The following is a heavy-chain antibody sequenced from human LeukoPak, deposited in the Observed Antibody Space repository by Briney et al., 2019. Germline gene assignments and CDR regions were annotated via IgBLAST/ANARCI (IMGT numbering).Heavy chain of an antibody. Sequence: PSETLSLTCAVSGYSISSGYYWGWIRQPPGKGLEWIGSIYHSGSTYYNPSLKSRVTISVDTSKNQFSLKLSSVTAADTAVFYCARVTRYCSSTSCLNWFDPWGQGTLVTVSS. CDR1: GYSISSGYY. CDR2: IYHSGST. J-gene: IGHJ5*02. D-gene: IGHD2-2*01. CDR3: ARVTRYCSSTSCLNWFDP. V-gene: IGHV4-38-2*01.